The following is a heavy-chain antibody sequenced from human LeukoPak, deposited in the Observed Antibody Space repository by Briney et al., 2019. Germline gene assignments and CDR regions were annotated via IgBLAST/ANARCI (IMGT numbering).Heavy chain of an antibody. D-gene: IGHD6-19*01. CDR1: GFTFSTYA. CDR3: AKRSAESSGYFDS. CDR2: VSGSGDNT. Sequence: AGGSLRLSCAASGFTFSTYAISWVRQAPGKGLEWVSGVSGSGDNTYYADSVKGRFTVSRDNSKSTVYLQMNSLRAEDTAIYYCAKRSAESSGYFDSWGQGTLVTVSS. J-gene: IGHJ4*02. V-gene: IGHV3-23*01.